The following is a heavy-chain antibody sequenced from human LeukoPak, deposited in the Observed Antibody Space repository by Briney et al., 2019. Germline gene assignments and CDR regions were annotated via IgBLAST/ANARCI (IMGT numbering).Heavy chain of an antibody. CDR1: GYSFPSDW. CDR2: IDPSDSYT. V-gene: IGHV5-10-1*01. D-gene: IGHD3-9*01. CDR3: AKTYYDILTGYSLSDY. J-gene: IGHJ4*02. Sequence: GESLKISCNGSGYSFPSDWITWVRQMPGKGLEWMGSIDPSDSYTNYSPSFQGLVTISADKSISTSYLPWSSLMASDTAMYYSAKTYYDILTGYSLSDYWGQGTLVTVSS.